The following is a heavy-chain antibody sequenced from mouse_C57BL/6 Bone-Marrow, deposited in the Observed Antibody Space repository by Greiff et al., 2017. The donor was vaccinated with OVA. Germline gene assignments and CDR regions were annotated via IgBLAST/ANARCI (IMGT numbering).Heavy chain of an antibody. CDR1: GFTFSSYG. CDR2: ISSGGSYT. Sequence: EVHLVESGGDLVKPGGSLKLSCAASGFTFSSYGMSWVRQTPDKRLEWVATISSGGSYTYYPDSVKGRFTISRDNAKNTLYLQMSSLKSEDTAMYYCARHYYGSKEYFDVWGTGTTVTVSS. V-gene: IGHV5-6*01. J-gene: IGHJ1*03. CDR3: ARHYYGSKEYFDV. D-gene: IGHD1-1*01.